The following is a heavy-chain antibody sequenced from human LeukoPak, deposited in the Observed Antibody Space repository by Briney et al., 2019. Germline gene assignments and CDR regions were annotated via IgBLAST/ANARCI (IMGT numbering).Heavy chain of an antibody. J-gene: IGHJ3*01. D-gene: IGHD6-19*01. Sequence: GGSLRLSCAASGFTFSSYAMHWVRQAPGKGLEWVAVISYDGSNKYYADSVKGRFTISRDNSKNTLYLQMNSLRAEDTAVYYCGRDRSSGWGNDAFYLGGEGTMV. CDR3: GRDRSSGWGNDAFYL. V-gene: IGHV3-30*04. CDR2: ISYDGSNK. CDR1: GFTFSSYA.